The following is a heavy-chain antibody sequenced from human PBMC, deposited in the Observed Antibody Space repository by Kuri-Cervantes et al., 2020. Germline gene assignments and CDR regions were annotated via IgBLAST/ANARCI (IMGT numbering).Heavy chain of an antibody. CDR1: GFTFDDYA. CDR2: ISWNSGSI. CDR3: ARDMELLGLDY. Sequence: LSLTCAASGFTFDDYAMHWVRQAPGKGLEWVSGISWNSGSIGYADSVKGRFTISRDNAKNTLYLQMNSLRAEDTAVYYCARDMELLGLDYWGQGTLVTVSS. J-gene: IGHJ4*02. D-gene: IGHD1-26*01. V-gene: IGHV3-9*01.